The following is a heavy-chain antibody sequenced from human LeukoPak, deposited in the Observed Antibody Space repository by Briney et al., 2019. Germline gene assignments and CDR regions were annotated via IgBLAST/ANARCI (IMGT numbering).Heavy chain of an antibody. V-gene: IGHV3-23*01. Sequence: GGSLRLSCAASGFTFNNYAMNWVRQAPGKGLEWVSSISGSGGSTYYADSVKGRFTISRDNSKNTLYLQMNSPRVEDTAVYYCATRSYFGGQGTLVTVSS. CDR3: ATRSYF. D-gene: IGHD2/OR15-2a*01. CDR2: ISGSGGST. CDR1: GFTFNNYA. J-gene: IGHJ4*02.